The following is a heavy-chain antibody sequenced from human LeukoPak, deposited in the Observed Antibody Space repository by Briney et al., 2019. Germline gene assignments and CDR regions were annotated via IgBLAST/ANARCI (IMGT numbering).Heavy chain of an antibody. D-gene: IGHD6-13*01. Sequence: PGGSLRLSCAASGFTFSSYSMNWVRQAPGKGLEWVSSISSSSSYIYYADSVKGRFTISRDNAKNSLYLQMNSLRAEDTAVYYCASKAAAGTLSFDYWGQGTLVTVSS. V-gene: IGHV3-21*01. J-gene: IGHJ4*02. CDR1: GFTFSSYS. CDR3: ASKAAAGTLSFDY. CDR2: ISSSSSYI.